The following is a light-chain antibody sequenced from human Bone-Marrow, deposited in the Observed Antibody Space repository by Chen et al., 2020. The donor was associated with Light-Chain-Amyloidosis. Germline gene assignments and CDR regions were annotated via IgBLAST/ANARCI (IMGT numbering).Light chain of an antibody. V-gene: IGLV2-14*01. CDR1: SSDVGGDNH. CDR3: SSYTITNTLV. Sequence: QSALTQPASVFGSPGQSFTISSTGTSSDVGGDNHVSWYQQHPDKAPKLMIYEVTNRPSWVPDRFSGSKSDNTASLTISGLQTEDEADYFCSSYTITNTLVFGSGTRVTVL. CDR2: EVT. J-gene: IGLJ1*01.